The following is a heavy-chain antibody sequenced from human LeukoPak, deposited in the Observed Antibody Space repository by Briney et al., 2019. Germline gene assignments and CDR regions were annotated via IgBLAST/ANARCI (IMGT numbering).Heavy chain of an antibody. CDR3: ARDRRSSSVFDY. Sequence: GGSLRLSCAASGFTFSSYSMNWVRQAPGKGLEWVSPISSSSYIYYADSVKGRFTISRDNAKNSLYLQMNSLRAEDTAVYYCARDRRSSSVFDYWGQGTLVTVSS. J-gene: IGHJ4*02. CDR2: ISSSSYI. V-gene: IGHV3-21*01. D-gene: IGHD6-6*01. CDR1: GFTFSSYS.